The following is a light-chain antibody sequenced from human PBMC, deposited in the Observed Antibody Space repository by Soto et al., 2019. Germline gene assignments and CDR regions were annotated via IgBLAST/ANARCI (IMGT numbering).Light chain of an antibody. J-gene: IGKJ3*01. CDR3: QQYNNWPPRVT. CDR2: GAS. Sequence: EIVMTQSPATLSVSPGERATLSCSASQSVSSNLAWYQQKPGQAPRLLIYGASTRATGIPARFSGSGSGTEFTLTISSLQSEDFAVYYCQQYNNWPPRVTFGPGTKVDI. CDR1: QSVSSN. V-gene: IGKV3-15*01.